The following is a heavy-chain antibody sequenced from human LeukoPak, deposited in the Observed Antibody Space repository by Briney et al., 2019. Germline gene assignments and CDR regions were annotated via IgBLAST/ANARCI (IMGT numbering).Heavy chain of an antibody. V-gene: IGHV1-46*01. CDR2: IYSRDGST. CDR3: ARDQEGFDY. CDR1: GYTFTGYH. J-gene: IGHJ4*02. Sequence: ASVKVSCKTSGYTFTGYHMHWVRQAPGQGLEWMGMIYSRDGSTSYAQKFQGRVTVTRDTSTSTVHMELSGLRSEDTAVYYCARDQEGFDYWGQGTLVTVSS.